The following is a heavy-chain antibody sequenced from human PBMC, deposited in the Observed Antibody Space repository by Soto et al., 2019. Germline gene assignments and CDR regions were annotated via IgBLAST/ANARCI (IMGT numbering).Heavy chain of an antibody. CDR2: INPNSGGT. Sequence: GASVKVSCKTSGYTSTTYYMHWVRQAPGQGLEWMGWINPNSGGTNYAQKFQGRVTMTRDTSSSTAYMDLRSLRSDDTAVYYCAREFSYYDGNDYWGQGTLVTVSS. J-gene: IGHJ4*02. D-gene: IGHD3-22*01. V-gene: IGHV1-2*02. CDR3: AREFSYYDGNDY. CDR1: GYTSTTYY.